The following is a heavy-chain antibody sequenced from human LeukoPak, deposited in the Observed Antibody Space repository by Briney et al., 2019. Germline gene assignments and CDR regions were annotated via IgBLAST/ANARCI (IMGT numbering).Heavy chain of an antibody. CDR3: ARVLSSSGHTDY. V-gene: IGHV3-64*01. Sequence: SGGSLRLSCAASGFTFSSYAMYWVRQAPGKGLENVSAISSNGGSTYYANSVKGRFTISRDNSKNTLYLQMGSLRAEDMAVYYCARVLSSSGHTDYWGQGTLVTVSS. D-gene: IGHD6-6*01. CDR1: GFTFSSYA. J-gene: IGHJ4*02. CDR2: ISSNGGST.